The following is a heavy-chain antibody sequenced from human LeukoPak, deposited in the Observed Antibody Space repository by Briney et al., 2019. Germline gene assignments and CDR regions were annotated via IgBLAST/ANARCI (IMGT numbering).Heavy chain of an antibody. CDR1: GYSFTSYW. V-gene: IGHV5-51*01. CDR3: ARRWVGGSSWPYFDY. J-gene: IGHJ4*02. CDR2: IYPGDSDT. Sequence: GGSLKISCKGSGYSFTSYWIGWVRQMPGKGLEWMGIIYPGDSDTRYSPSFQGQVTISADKSISTAYLQWSSLKASDTAMYYCARRWVGGSSWPYFDYWGQGTLVTVSS. D-gene: IGHD6-13*01.